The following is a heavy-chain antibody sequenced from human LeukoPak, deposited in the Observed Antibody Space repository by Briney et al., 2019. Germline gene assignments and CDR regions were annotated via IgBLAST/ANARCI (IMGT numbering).Heavy chain of an antibody. D-gene: IGHD2-2*01. CDR2: INPKSGDT. CDR1: GYTFTGYY. Sequence: ASVKVSCKASGYTFTGYYMHWVRQAPGHGPEWMGWINPKSGDTKYAQKFQGRVTMTRDTSISTAYMELSRLRYDDTAVYYCASVMYQLLSDWFDPWGQGTLVTVSS. J-gene: IGHJ5*02. CDR3: ASVMYQLLSDWFDP. V-gene: IGHV1-2*02.